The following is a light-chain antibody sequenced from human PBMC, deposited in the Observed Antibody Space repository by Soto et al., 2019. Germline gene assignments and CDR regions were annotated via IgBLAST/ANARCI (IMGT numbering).Light chain of an antibody. CDR2: WAS. J-gene: IGKJ4*01. V-gene: IGKV4-1*01. CDR3: YQDFSTPLT. CDR1: QSVLYRSNNKNH. Sequence: DIVMTQSPDSLAVSLGERATINCKSSQSVLYRSNNKNHLAWYQQKPGQPPKLVIYWASTRESGVPDRFSGGGSGTDFSLTISSLQAEDGAVYYCYQDFSTPLTFGGGTKVETK.